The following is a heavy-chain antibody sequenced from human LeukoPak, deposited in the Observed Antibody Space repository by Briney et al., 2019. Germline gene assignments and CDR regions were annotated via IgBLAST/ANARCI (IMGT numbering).Heavy chain of an antibody. CDR1: GGSISSSSYY. CDR2: IYYSGRA. D-gene: IGHD3-22*01. CDR3: ARRRYYDSTGYLD. Sequence: SETLSLTCSVSGGSISSSSYYWGWIRQPPGKGLEWIGEIYYSGRAYYNSSLKSRLTISVDTSWSQFSLTLVSVTAADTGVYYCARRRYYDSTGYLDWGQGTLVFVST. J-gene: IGHJ1*01. V-gene: IGHV4-39*01.